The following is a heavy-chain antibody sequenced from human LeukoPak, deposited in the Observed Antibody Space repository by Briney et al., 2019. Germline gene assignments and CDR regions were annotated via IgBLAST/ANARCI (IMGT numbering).Heavy chain of an antibody. D-gene: IGHD6-19*01. CDR2: ITWNGDSK. CDR3: ARWSSIKVAATENY. V-gene: IGHV3-20*01. CDR1: GFTFSTSW. Sequence: GGSLRLSCAASGFTFSTSWMTWVRQAPGKGLEWISGITWNGDSKGYADSVKGRFTISRDNAKNSLYLQMNSLRAEDTASYRCARWSSIKVAATENYWGQGTLVTVSS. J-gene: IGHJ4*02.